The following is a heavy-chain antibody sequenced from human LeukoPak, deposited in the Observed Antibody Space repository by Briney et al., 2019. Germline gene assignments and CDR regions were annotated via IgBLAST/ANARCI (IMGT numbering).Heavy chain of an antibody. V-gene: IGHV3-53*01. D-gene: IGHD7-27*01. CDR1: GFTVSSNS. CDR2: IYSDNT. CDR3: AKDDAWGRFQH. J-gene: IGHJ1*01. Sequence: GGSLRLSCTVSGFTVSSNSMSWVRQAPGKGLEWVSFIYSDNTHYSDSVKGRFTISRDNSKNTVYLQMNSLRAEDTAVYFCAKDDAWGRFQHWGRGTLVTVS.